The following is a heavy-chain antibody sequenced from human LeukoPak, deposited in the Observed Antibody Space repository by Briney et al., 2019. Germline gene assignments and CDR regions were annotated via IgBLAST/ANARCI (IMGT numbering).Heavy chain of an antibody. Sequence: GGSLRLSCAASGFTFSSYAMSWVRQAPGKGLEWVSAISGSGGSTYYADSVKGRFTISRDNSKNTLYLQMNSLRAEDTAVYYYAKLDWLTTTHYGMDVWGQGTTVTVSS. CDR2: ISGSGGST. D-gene: IGHD3-9*01. V-gene: IGHV3-23*01. J-gene: IGHJ6*02. CDR3: AKLDWLTTTHYGMDV. CDR1: GFTFSSYA.